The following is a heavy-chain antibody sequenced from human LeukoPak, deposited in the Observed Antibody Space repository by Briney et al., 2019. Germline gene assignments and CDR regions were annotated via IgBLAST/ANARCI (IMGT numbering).Heavy chain of an antibody. CDR2: ISYDGSNK. J-gene: IGHJ3*01. CDR3: AKDSYVSGRPLHTFDV. CDR1: GFTFSTCG. D-gene: IGHD3-10*01. Sequence: GGSLRLSCAASGFTFSTCGMHWVRQAPGKGLEWVTFISYDGSNKYYADSVKGRFTISRDNSKNTLYLQMNSLRAEDTAVYYCAKDSYVSGRPLHTFDVWGQGTMVTVSS. V-gene: IGHV3-30*18.